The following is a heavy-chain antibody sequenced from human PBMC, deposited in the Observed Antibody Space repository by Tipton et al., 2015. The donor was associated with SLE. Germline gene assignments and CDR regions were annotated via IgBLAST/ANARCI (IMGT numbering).Heavy chain of an antibody. J-gene: IGHJ4*02. CDR3: AKDRQGCFDY. V-gene: IGHV3-30*18. CDR1: GFTFSSYG. Sequence: QVQLVQSGGGVVQPGRSLRLSCAASGFTFSSYGMHWVRQAPGKGLEWVAVISYDGSNKYYADSVKGRFTISRDNSKNTLYLQMNSLRAEDTAVYYCAKDRQGCFDYWGQGTLVTVSS. CDR2: ISYDGSNK.